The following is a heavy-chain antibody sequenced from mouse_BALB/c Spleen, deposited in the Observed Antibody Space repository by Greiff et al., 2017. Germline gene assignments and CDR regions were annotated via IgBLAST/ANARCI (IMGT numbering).Heavy chain of an antibody. Sequence: EVQLVESGGGLVKPGGSLKLSCAASGFTFSSFGMHWVRQAPEKGLEWVAYISSGSSTIYYADTVKGRLTISRDNPKNTLFLQMTSLRSEDTAMYYCARDYGSSYAMDYWGQGTSVPVSS. CDR3: ARDYGSSYAMDY. J-gene: IGHJ4*01. CDR2: ISSGSSTI. V-gene: IGHV5-17*02. CDR1: GFTFSSFG. D-gene: IGHD1-1*01.